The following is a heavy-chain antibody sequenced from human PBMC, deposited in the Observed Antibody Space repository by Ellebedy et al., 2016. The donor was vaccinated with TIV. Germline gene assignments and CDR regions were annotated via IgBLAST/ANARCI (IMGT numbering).Heavy chain of an antibody. V-gene: IGHV1-18*03. CDR2: ISAHNGNT. CDR1: GYTFISYG. Sequence: ASVKVSCXASGYTFISYGISWVRQAPGQGLEWMGWISAHNGNTNYAQKPQGRVTMTTDTSTSTAYMELRSLRSDDMAVYYCARETTQLLWFGSGFDYWGQGTLVTVSS. CDR3: ARETTQLLWFGSGFDY. J-gene: IGHJ4*02. D-gene: IGHD3-10*01.